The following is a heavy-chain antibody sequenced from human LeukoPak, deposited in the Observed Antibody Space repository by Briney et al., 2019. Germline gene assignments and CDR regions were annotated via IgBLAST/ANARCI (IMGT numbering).Heavy chain of an antibody. Sequence: SETLSLTCTVSGGSISSYYWSWIRQPPGKGLEWIAYIYYSGSTNYNPSLKSRVTISVDTSKNQFSLKLSSVTAADTAVYYCARFPTRYCSSTSCYEIPYYYGMDVWGQGTTVTVSS. CDR2: IYYSGST. D-gene: IGHD2-2*01. CDR3: ARFPTRYCSSTSCYEIPYYYGMDV. V-gene: IGHV4-59*08. CDR1: GGSISSYY. J-gene: IGHJ6*02.